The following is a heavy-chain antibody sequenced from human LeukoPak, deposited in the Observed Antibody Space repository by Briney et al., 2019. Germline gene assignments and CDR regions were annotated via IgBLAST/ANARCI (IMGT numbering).Heavy chain of an antibody. CDR1: GGSFSGYY. D-gene: IGHD6-19*01. Sequence: PSETLSLTCAVYGGSFSGYYWSWIRQPPGKGLEWIGEINHSGSTNYNPSLKSRVTISVDTSKNQFSLKLSSVTAADTAVYYCARGRGVAVAGTRWFDPWGQGTLVTVSS. V-gene: IGHV4-34*01. CDR3: ARGRGVAVAGTRWFDP. J-gene: IGHJ5*02. CDR2: INHSGST.